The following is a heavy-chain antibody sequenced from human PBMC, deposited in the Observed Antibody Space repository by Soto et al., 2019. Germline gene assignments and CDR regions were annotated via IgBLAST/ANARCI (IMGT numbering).Heavy chain of an antibody. V-gene: IGHV1-2*04. CDR1: GYTFTGYY. CDR2: INPNSGGT. D-gene: IGHD3-9*01. J-gene: IGHJ6*02. CDR3: ARDRDSDILTGHYYYYGMDV. Sequence: ASVKVSCKASGYTFTGYYMHWVRQAPGQGLEWMGWINPNSGGTNYAQKFQGWVTMTRDTSISTAYMELSRLRSDDTAVYYCARDRDSDILTGHYYYYGMDVWGQGTTVTVSS.